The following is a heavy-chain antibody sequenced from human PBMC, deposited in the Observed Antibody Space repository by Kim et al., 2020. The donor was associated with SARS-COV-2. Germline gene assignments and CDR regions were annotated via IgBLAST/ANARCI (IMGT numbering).Heavy chain of an antibody. Sequence: SETLSLTCTVSGYSISSGYYWGWIRQPPGKGLEWIGSIYHSGSTYYNPSLKSRVTISVDTSKNQFSLKLSSVTAADTAVYYCARGKGTGPGPIYYYYGMDVWGQGTTVTVSS. V-gene: IGHV4-38-2*02. CDR1: GYSISSGYY. CDR3: ARGKGTGPGPIYYYYGMDV. CDR2: IYHSGST. J-gene: IGHJ6*02.